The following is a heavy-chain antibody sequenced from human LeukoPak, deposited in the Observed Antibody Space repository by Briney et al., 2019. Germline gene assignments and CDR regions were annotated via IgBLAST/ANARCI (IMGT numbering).Heavy chain of an antibody. CDR1: SGSFSGYY. D-gene: IGHD2-2*01. J-gene: IGHJ6*02. CDR3: ARSPCSSTSCYYYYGMDL. CDR2: INHSGST. V-gene: IGHV4-34*01. Sequence: SETLSLTCAVYSGSFSGYYWSWIRQPPGKGLEWIGEINHSGSTNFNPSLKSRVTISLDTSKNQFSLKVSSVTAADTAVYYCARSPCSSTSCYYYYGMDLWGQGTTVTVSS.